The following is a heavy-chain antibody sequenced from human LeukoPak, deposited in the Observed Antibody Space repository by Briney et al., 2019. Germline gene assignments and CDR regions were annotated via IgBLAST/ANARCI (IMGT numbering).Heavy chain of an antibody. V-gene: IGHV4-34*01. Sequence: PSETLSPTCAVYGGSFSGYYWSWIRQPPGKGLEWIGEINHSGSTNYNPSLKSRVTISVDASKNQFSLKLSSVTAADTAVYYCARVNYDFWSGYYTNYFDYWGQGTLVTVSS. J-gene: IGHJ4*02. D-gene: IGHD3-3*01. CDR1: GGSFSGYY. CDR3: ARVNYDFWSGYYTNYFDY. CDR2: INHSGST.